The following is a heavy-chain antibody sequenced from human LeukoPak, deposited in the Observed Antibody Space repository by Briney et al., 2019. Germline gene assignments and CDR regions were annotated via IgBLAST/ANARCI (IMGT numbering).Heavy chain of an antibody. D-gene: IGHD3-9*01. CDR1: GYSISSGYY. V-gene: IGHV4-38-2*02. Sequence: SETLSLTCTVSGYSISSGYYWGWIRQPPGKGLEWIGSIYHSGSTYYNPSLKSRVTISVDTSKNQYSLKLSSVTAADTAVYYCARWYYDISDYFDYWGQGTLVTVSS. CDR2: IYHSGST. CDR3: ARWYYDISDYFDY. J-gene: IGHJ4*02.